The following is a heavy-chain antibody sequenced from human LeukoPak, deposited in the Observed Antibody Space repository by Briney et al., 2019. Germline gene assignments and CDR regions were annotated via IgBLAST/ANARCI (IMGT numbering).Heavy chain of an antibody. J-gene: IGHJ4*02. CDR2: IGDSGATT. Sequence: GGSLRLSCAASGFTLGSYAMTWVRQAPGKGLEWVSDIGDSGATTYYADSVKGWFTISRDNSKNTLYLQMSSLRAEDTAVYFCASFHYYGSGAYYLSYWGQGTLVTVSS. D-gene: IGHD3-10*01. CDR1: GFTLGSYA. V-gene: IGHV3-23*01. CDR3: ASFHYYGSGAYYLSY.